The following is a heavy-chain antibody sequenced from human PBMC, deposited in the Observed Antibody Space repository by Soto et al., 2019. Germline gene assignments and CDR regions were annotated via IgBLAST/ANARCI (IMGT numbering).Heavy chain of an antibody. CDR3: TIDLVLPAAGTISDY. Sequence: PGGSLTLTCAASGFTFSNAWMSWVRQAPGKGLEWVGRIKSKTDGGTTDYAAPVKGRFTISRDDSKNTLYLQMNSLKTEDTAVYYCTIDLVLPAAGTISDYWGQGTLVTVSS. J-gene: IGHJ4*02. CDR2: IKSKTDGGTT. CDR1: GFTFSNAW. D-gene: IGHD6-13*01. V-gene: IGHV3-15*01.